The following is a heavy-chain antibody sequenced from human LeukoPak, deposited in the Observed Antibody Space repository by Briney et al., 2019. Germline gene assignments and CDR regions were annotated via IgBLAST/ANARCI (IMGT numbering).Heavy chain of an antibody. CDR3: TTDTAMAKTFDY. J-gene: IGHJ4*02. D-gene: IGHD5-18*01. V-gene: IGHV3-15*01. Sequence: ETLSLTCTVSGGSISRYYWSWVRQAPGKGLEWVGRIKSKTDGGTTDYAAPVKGRFTISRDDSKNTLYLQMNSRKTEDTAVYYCTTDTAMAKTFDYWGQGTLVTVSS. CDR2: IKSKTDGGTT. CDR1: GGSISRYY.